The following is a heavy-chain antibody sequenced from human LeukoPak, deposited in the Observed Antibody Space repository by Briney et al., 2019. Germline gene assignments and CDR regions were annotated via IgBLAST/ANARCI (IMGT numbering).Heavy chain of an antibody. Sequence: GGSLRLSCAASGFTFSSYAMSWVRQAPGKGLEWASAISYSGGSSYYADSVKGRFTISRDNSKNTLYLQMNSLRAEDTAVYYCARGSSTVTSHYYFDCWGQGTLVTVSS. J-gene: IGHJ4*02. D-gene: IGHD4-17*01. CDR1: GFTFSSYA. CDR2: ISYSGGSS. CDR3: ARGSSTVTSHYYFDC. V-gene: IGHV3-23*01.